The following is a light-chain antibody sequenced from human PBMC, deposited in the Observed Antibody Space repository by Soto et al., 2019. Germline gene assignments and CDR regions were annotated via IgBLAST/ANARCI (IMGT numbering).Light chain of an antibody. Sequence: EIVLTQSPGTLSLSPGERATLSCRASQSVRSSYLAWYQQKPGQAPRLLIYGASSRATGIPDRFSGSGSGTDFTLNISILEPEDFAVYYCQQYGSSYTFGQGTKLEIK. CDR2: GAS. CDR1: QSVRSSY. V-gene: IGKV3-20*01. CDR3: QQYGSSYT. J-gene: IGKJ2*01.